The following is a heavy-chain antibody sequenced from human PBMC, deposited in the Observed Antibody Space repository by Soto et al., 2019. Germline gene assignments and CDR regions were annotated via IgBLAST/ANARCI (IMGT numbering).Heavy chain of an antibody. D-gene: IGHD3-3*01. CDR3: ARDTQDDFWSGYYRDY. Sequence: PGGSLRLSGAACRFTVISYSMTLVRQAPGKGLEWVSYISSSSSTIYYADSVKGRFTISRDNAKNSLYLQMNSLRDEDTAVYYCARDTQDDFWSGYYRDYWGQGTLVTVSS. CDR2: ISSSSSTI. V-gene: IGHV3-48*02. J-gene: IGHJ4*02. CDR1: RFTVISYS.